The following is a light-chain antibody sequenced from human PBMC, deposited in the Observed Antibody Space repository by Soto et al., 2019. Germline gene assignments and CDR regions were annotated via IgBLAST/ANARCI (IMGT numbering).Light chain of an antibody. J-gene: IGKJ1*01. Sequence: EIVLTQSPGTLSLSPGEGATLSCRASQSVSSNYLAWFQQKPGQAPRLLIYGASSRATGIPDRFSGSGSGTDFTLTISRLEPEEFAVYYCQQYGSSPCTFGQGTKVEIK. V-gene: IGKV3-20*01. CDR2: GAS. CDR3: QQYGSSPCT. CDR1: QSVSSNY.